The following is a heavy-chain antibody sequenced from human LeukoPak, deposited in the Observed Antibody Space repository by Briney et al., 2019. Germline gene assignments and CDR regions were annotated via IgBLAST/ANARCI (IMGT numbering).Heavy chain of an antibody. CDR3: ARERLDGYTYDY. V-gene: IGHV4-38-2*02. J-gene: IGHJ4*02. CDR2: IYHRGST. CDR1: DYSISSGYY. Sequence: SETLSLTCTVSDYSISSGYYWGWIRQPPGKGLEWVGSIYHRGSTFYNPSLKSRLTISVDTSKNQFSLKLSSVTAADTAVYYCARERLDGYTYDYWGQGTLVTVSS. D-gene: IGHD5-24*01.